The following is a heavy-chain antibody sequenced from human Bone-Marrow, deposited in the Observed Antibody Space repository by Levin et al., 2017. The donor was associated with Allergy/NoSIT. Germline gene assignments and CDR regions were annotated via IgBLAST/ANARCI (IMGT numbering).Heavy chain of an antibody. J-gene: IGHJ6*02. CDR2: INTDSERT. Sequence: GESLKISCKVSGYPFNNYAINWLRQAPGKGLEWVGWINTDSERTTYAQGFTGRFVFSSDPSVTTAYLEISGLKAEDTAVYYCARANFYDSSGYTYLYYYGMDVWGQGTTVTVSS. V-gene: IGHV7-4-1*02. CDR3: ARANFYDSSGYTYLYYYGMDV. D-gene: IGHD3-22*01. CDR1: GYPFNNYA.